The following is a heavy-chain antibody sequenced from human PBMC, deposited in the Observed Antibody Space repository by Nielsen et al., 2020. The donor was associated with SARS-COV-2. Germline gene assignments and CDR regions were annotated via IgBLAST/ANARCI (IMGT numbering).Heavy chain of an antibody. CDR3: AKDPGYDIWSGSYHHGMDV. CDR2: IYSGGSGT. J-gene: IGHJ6*02. V-gene: IGHV3-23*03. Sequence: WIRQPPGKGLEWVSVIYSGGSGTYYADSVKGRFTISRDNSENTLYLQMNSLRAEDTAVYYCAKDPGYDIWSGSYHHGMDVWGQGTTVTVSS. D-gene: IGHD3-3*01.